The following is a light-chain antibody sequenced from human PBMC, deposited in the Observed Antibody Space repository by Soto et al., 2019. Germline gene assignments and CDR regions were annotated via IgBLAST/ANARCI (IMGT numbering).Light chain of an antibody. CDR2: GAS. Sequence: EIVLTQSPGTLSLSPGERATLSCRASQSVSSSYLAWYQQKPGQAPRLLIYGASSRATGIPDRFRGSGSGTVFTLTISRLEPEDFAVDYFQQYGSSPRTFGQGTKVEIK. CDR1: QSVSSSY. J-gene: IGKJ1*01. V-gene: IGKV3-20*01. CDR3: QQYGSSPRT.